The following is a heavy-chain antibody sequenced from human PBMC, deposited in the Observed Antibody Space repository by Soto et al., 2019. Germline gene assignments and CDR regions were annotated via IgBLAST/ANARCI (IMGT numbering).Heavy chain of an antibody. CDR1: GYTFTSYG. J-gene: IGHJ6*02. CDR2: ISAYNGNT. Sequence: ASVKVSCKASGYTFTSYGISWVRQAPGQGLEWMGWISAYNGNTNYAQKLQGRVTMTTDTSTGTAYMELRSLRSDDTAVYYCAGWEHSYGDYYYGMDVWGQGTTVTVSS. V-gene: IGHV1-18*04. CDR3: AGWEHSYGDYYYGMDV. D-gene: IGHD5-18*01.